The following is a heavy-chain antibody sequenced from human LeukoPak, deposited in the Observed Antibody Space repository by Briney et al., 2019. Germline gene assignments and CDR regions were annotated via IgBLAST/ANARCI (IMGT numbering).Heavy chain of an antibody. CDR2: ISAYNGNT. Sequence: ASVKVSCKASGYSFTSNVISWVRQAPGQGLEWMGWISAYNGNTNYAQKLQGRVTMTTDTSTSTAYMELRSLRSEDTAVYYCARVRGVIIDYWGQGTLVTVSS. D-gene: IGHD3-10*01. CDR3: ARVRGVIIDY. CDR1: GYSFTSNV. V-gene: IGHV1-18*01. J-gene: IGHJ4*02.